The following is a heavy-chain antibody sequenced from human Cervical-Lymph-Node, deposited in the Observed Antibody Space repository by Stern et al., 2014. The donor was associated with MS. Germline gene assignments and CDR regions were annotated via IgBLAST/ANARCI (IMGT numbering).Heavy chain of an antibody. CDR2: MYSSGST. CDR1: GVSISSSFYY. CDR3: AREDYDSSGYYLDY. V-gene: IGHV4-61*02. D-gene: IGHD3-22*01. Sequence: QVQLQESGPGLVRPSQTLSLTCTVSGVSISSSFYYWNWIRQPAGKGLEWIGRMYSSGSTNYNPSLKSRVTISVDTSKNQVPLGLTSVTAADTAVYFCAREDYDSSGYYLDYWGQGDLVTVSS. J-gene: IGHJ4*02.